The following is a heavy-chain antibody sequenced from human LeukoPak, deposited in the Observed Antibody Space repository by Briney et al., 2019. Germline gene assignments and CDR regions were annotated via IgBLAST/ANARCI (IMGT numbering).Heavy chain of an antibody. CDR1: GFTFRSYG. CDR2: IWYDGSNK. Sequence: GGSLRLSCAASGFTFRSYGMHWVRQAPGKGLEWVAVIWYDGSNKYYADSVKGRFTISRDNSKNTLYLQMNSLRVEDTAVYYCARGDPTVTTKQNFDYWGQGTLVTVSS. J-gene: IGHJ4*02. CDR3: ARGDPTVTTKQNFDY. V-gene: IGHV3-33*01. D-gene: IGHD4-17*01.